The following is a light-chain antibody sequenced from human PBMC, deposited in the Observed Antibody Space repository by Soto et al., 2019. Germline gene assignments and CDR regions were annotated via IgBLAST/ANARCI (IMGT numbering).Light chain of an antibody. J-gene: IGLJ1*01. Sequence: QSVLTQPASVSGSPGQSITISCTGTSSDVGSYNLVSWYQQHPGKAPKLMIYEGSKRLSGVSNRFSGSKSGNTASLTISGLQAEDEADYYCCSYAGSSTFPVFGTGTKVTVL. CDR1: SSDVGSYNL. CDR3: CSYAGSSTFPV. CDR2: EGS. V-gene: IGLV2-23*03.